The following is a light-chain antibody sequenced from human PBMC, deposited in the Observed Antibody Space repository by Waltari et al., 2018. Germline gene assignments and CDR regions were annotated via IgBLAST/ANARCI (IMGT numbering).Light chain of an antibody. CDR1: QSISIY. CDR3: QQYYDGRT. J-gene: IGKJ2*01. CDR2: HAS. V-gene: IGKV3-15*01. Sequence: EIVMTQSPATLSVSPGERATLSCRASQSISIYLAWFQQKPGQAPRLLIYHASTRATGIPARPSGSGSGTEFPLTISSLQSEDFAVYYCQQYYDGRTFGQGTKLEIK.